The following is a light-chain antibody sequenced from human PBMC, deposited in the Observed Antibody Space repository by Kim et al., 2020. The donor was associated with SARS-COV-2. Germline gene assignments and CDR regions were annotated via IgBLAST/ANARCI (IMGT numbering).Light chain of an antibody. V-gene: IGLV1-44*01. CDR2: TNN. CDR3: ASWDDSLNVGV. CDR1: SSNIGSST. J-gene: IGLJ3*02. Sequence: QSVLTQPPSASGTPGQRVTISCSGSSSNIGSSTVHWYRQVPGAAPRLLIHTNNQRPSEVPDRFSGSKSGTSASLAISWLQSEDEAHYYCASWDDSLNVGVFGGGTQLTVL.